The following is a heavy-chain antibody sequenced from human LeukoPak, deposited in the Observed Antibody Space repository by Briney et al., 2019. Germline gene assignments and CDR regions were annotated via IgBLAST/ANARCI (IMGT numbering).Heavy chain of an antibody. V-gene: IGHV3-74*01. CDR3: AKGGIAAAGTLAN. J-gene: IGHJ4*02. D-gene: IGHD6-13*01. CDR2: INEDGSIT. CDR1: GFTFRTYW. Sequence: GGSLRLSCAVSGFTFRTYWMHWVRQVPGEGLVWVSRINEDGSITNYADSVKGRFSVSRDNAKNTLYLQMNSLRAEDTAVYYCAKGGIAAAGTLANWGQGTLVTVSS.